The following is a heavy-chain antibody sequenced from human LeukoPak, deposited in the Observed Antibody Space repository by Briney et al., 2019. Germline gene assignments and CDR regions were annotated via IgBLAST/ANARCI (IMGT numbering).Heavy chain of an antibody. V-gene: IGHV3-23*01. CDR3: ASLGLGYDILTRVDY. CDR1: GFSVSNSG. Sequence: GGSLRLSCVVSGFSVSNSGMSWVRQAPGKGLDWISAISVDGKTAYYADSVKGRFIISRDNSKNTLYLQLSGLRAEDTAAYYCASLGLGYDILTRVDYWGQGTLVTVSS. CDR2: ISVDGKTA. J-gene: IGHJ4*02. D-gene: IGHD3-9*01.